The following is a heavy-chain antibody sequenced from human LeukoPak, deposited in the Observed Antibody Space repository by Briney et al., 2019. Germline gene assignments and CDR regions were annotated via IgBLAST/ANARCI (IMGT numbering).Heavy chain of an antibody. CDR3: AKVAEYCSGGSCYGYYYYYMDV. V-gene: IGHV3-30*02. D-gene: IGHD2-15*01. J-gene: IGHJ6*03. CDR2: IRYDGSNK. CDR1: GFTFGSYG. Sequence: GGSLRLSCAASGFTFGSYGMHWVRQAPGKGLEWVAFIRYDGSNKYYADFVKGRFTISRDNSKNTLYLQMNSLRAEDTAVYYCAKVAEYCSGGSCYGYYYYYMDVWGKGTTVTVSS.